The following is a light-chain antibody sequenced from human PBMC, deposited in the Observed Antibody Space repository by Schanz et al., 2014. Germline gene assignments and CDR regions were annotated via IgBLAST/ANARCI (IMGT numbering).Light chain of an antibody. CDR2: EVS. Sequence: QSALTQPPSASGSPGQSVTISCTGTSSDVGGYNYVSWYQQHPGKAPKLMIYEVSKRPSGVPDRFSGSKSGNTASLTVSGLQAEDEADYYCCSYARSLWVFGGGTKLTVL. J-gene: IGLJ3*02. V-gene: IGLV2-8*01. CDR1: SSDVGGYNY. CDR3: CSYARSLWV.